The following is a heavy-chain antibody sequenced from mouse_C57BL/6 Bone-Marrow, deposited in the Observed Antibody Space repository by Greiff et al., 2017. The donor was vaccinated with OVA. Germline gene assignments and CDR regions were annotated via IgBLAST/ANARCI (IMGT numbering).Heavy chain of an antibody. CDR3: ARDDGYFFEY. D-gene: IGHD2-3*01. CDR2: IYPGSGNT. V-gene: IGHV1-76*01. Sequence: VQLQQSGAEVVRPGASVKLSCKASGYTFTDHYINWVKQRPGQGLEWIARIYPGSGNTYYNEKFKGKATLTAEKSSNTAYMQLSSLTSVDSAVYFCARDDGYFFEYWGEGTTLTVSS. CDR1: GYTFTDHY. J-gene: IGHJ2*01.